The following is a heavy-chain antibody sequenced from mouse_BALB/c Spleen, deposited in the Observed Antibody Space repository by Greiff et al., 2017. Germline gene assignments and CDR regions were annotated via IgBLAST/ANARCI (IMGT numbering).Heavy chain of an antibody. CDR3: ATIYGNSWFAD. J-gene: IGHJ3*01. CDR2: ISSGSSTI. Sequence: EVQLQESGGGLVQPGGSRKLSCAASGFTFSSFGMHWVRQAPEKGLEWVAYISSGSSTIYYADTVKGRFTISRDNPKNTLFLQMTSLRSEDTAMYYCATIYGNSWFADWGQGTLVTVSA. V-gene: IGHV5-17*02. CDR1: GFTFSSFG. D-gene: IGHD2-1*01.